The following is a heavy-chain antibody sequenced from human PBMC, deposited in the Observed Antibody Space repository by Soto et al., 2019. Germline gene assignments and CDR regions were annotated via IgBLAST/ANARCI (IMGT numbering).Heavy chain of an antibody. CDR1: GFTLSSYE. Sequence: LSCAASGFTLSSYEMNCVRQAPGKGLERVSYISSSGSTIYYADSVKGRFTISRDNAKNSLYLQMNSLRAEDTAVYYCARATQHSGYYYGLDVWGQGTTVNVAS. V-gene: IGHV3-48*03. D-gene: IGHD1-1*01. CDR3: ARATQHSGYYYGLDV. CDR2: ISSSGSTI. J-gene: IGHJ6*01.